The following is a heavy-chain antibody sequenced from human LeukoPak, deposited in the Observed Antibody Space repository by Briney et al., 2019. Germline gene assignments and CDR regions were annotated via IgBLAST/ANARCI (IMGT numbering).Heavy chain of an antibody. Sequence: PGGSLRLSCAASGFTFSSYSMNWVRQAPGKGLEWVSSISSSSSYIYYADSVKGRFTISRDNSKNTLYLQMNSLRAEDTAVYYCAKDLYDILTGSDYWGQGTLVTVSS. V-gene: IGHV3-21*04. J-gene: IGHJ4*02. CDR2: ISSSSSYI. D-gene: IGHD3-9*01. CDR1: GFTFSSYS. CDR3: AKDLYDILTGSDY.